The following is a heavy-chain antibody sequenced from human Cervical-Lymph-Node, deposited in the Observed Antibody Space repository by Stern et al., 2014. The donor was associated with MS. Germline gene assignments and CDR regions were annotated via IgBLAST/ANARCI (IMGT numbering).Heavy chain of an antibody. Sequence: QVQLQESGPGLVKPSQTLSLTCTVSGGSISSGGYYWSWVRQHPGKGLEWIGYIYHSGSTSYNPSLTSRVTLSVDTSKNQPSLKLRSVTAADTAVYYCARDSEWGITGAGMGMDVWGQGTTVTFSS. D-gene: IGHD6-19*01. V-gene: IGHV4-31*03. CDR1: GGSISSGGYY. CDR2: IYHSGST. J-gene: IGHJ6*02. CDR3: ARDSEWGITGAGMGMDV.